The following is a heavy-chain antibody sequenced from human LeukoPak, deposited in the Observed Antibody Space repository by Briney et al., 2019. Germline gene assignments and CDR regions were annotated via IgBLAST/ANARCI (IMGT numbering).Heavy chain of an antibody. CDR2: ISSSSSYI. D-gene: IGHD3-22*01. Sequence: PGGSLRLSCAASGFTFSSYSMNWVRQAPGKGLEWVSSISSSSSYIYYADSVKGRFTISRDNSKNTLYLQMNSLRAEDTAVYYCARHSPYYYDSSGYYFPPFLDYWGQGTLVTVSS. J-gene: IGHJ4*02. V-gene: IGHV3-21*04. CDR3: ARHSPYYYDSSGYYFPPFLDY. CDR1: GFTFSSYS.